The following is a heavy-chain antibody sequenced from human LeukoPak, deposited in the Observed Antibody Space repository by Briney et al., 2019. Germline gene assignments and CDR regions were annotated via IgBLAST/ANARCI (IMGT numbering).Heavy chain of an antibody. J-gene: IGHJ4*02. CDR1: GYTFTSYY. V-gene: IGHV1-46*01. Sequence: ASVKVSCKASGYTFTSYYMHWVPQAPGQGLEWMGIINPSGGRTSYAQKFQGRVTMTRDTSTSTVYMELSSLRSEDTAVYYCAAYQNYCSGGSCYLDWGQGTLVTVSS. CDR3: AAYQNYCSGGSCYLD. CDR2: INPSGGRT. D-gene: IGHD2-15*01.